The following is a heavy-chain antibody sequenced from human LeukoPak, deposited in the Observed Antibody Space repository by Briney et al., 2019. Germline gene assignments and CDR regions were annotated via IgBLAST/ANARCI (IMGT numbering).Heavy chain of an antibody. Sequence: ASVKVSCXASGYTFTGYCMHWVRQAPGQGLEWMVWINPNSGGTNYAQKFQGRVTMTRDTSISTAYMELSRLRSDDTAVYYCARGAYCGGDCYSFDYWGQGTLVTVSS. CDR2: INPNSGGT. D-gene: IGHD2-21*01. V-gene: IGHV1-2*02. J-gene: IGHJ4*02. CDR1: GYTFTGYC. CDR3: ARGAYCGGDCYSFDY.